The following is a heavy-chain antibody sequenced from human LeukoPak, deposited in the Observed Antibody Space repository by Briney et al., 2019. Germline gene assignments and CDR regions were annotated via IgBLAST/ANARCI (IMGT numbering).Heavy chain of an antibody. CDR2: IYYSGST. Sequence: SETLSLTCTVSGGSISSYYWSWIRQPPGKGLEWIGYIYYSGSTNYNPSLKSRVTISVDTSKNQFSLKLSSVTAADTAVYYCARASPYYYDSRAGYFDYWGQGTLVTVSS. V-gene: IGHV4-59*01. J-gene: IGHJ4*02. CDR3: ARASPYYYDSRAGYFDY. D-gene: IGHD3-22*01. CDR1: GGSISSYY.